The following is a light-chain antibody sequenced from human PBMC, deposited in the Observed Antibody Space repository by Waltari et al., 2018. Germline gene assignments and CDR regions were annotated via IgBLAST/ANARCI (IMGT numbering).Light chain of an antibody. Sequence: EIVMTQSPATLSVSPGERATLSCRACQSLSDNLAWYQQKPGQAPRLLIYGASTSATGIPARFSGSGSGTDFTLTISSLQSEDFAIYYCQQYNTWPPITFGQGTRVEIK. CDR2: GAS. CDR3: QQYNTWPPIT. J-gene: IGKJ5*01. V-gene: IGKV3-15*01. CDR1: QSLSDN.